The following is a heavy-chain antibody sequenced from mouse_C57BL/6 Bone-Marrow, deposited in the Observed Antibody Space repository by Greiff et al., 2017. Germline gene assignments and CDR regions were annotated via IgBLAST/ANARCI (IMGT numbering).Heavy chain of an antibody. J-gene: IGHJ2*01. CDR1: GYTFTSYG. CDR3: ARGYYGSGADY. D-gene: IGHD1-1*01. Sequence: QVQLQQSGAELARPGASVKLSCKASGYTFTSYGISWVKQRTGQGLEWIGEIYPRSGNTYYNEKFKGKATLTADKSSSTAYMELRSLTSEDSAVDFCARGYYGSGADYWGQGTTLTGSS. CDR2: IYPRSGNT. V-gene: IGHV1-81*01.